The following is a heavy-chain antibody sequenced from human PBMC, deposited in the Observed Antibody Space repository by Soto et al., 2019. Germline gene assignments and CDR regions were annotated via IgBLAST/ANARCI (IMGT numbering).Heavy chain of an antibody. CDR2: IYYTGTT. V-gene: IGHV4-59*12. CDR1: GSPISSYY. J-gene: IGHJ3*02. CDR3: ARETKWAMVTGRDAFDI. Sequence: SETLSLTCTVSGSPISSYYWSWFRQPPGQGLEWVGYIYYTGTTTYNPSLKSRVTVSVDTSKSQFSLNLRSVTAADTAVYYCARETKWAMVTGRDAFDIWGQGTMVTVSS. D-gene: IGHD5-18*01.